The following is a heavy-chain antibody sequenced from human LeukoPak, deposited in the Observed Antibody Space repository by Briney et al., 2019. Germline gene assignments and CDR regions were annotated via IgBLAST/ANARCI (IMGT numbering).Heavy chain of an antibody. Sequence: GGSLRLSCAASGFTFSDYYMSWTRQAPGKGLEWVSYISSSSSYTNYADSVKGRFTISRDNAKSSLYLQMNSLRAEDTAVYYCASGPGNSPYYYYGMDVWGQGTTVTVSS. D-gene: IGHD4-23*01. CDR2: ISSSSSYT. J-gene: IGHJ6*02. V-gene: IGHV3-11*06. CDR3: ASGPGNSPYYYYGMDV. CDR1: GFTFSDYY.